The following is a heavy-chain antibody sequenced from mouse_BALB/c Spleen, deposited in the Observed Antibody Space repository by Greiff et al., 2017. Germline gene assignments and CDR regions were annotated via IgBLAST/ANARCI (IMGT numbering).Heavy chain of an antibody. V-gene: IGHV5-17*02. CDR2: ISSGSSTI. CDR3: ARGPFDY. J-gene: IGHJ2*01. Sequence: EVKLVESGGGLVQPGGSRKLSCAASGFTFSSFGMHWVRQAPEKGLEWVAYISSGSSTIYYADTVKGRFTISRDNPKNTLFLQMTSLRSEDTAMYYCARGPFDYWGQGTTLTVS. CDR1: GFTFSSFG.